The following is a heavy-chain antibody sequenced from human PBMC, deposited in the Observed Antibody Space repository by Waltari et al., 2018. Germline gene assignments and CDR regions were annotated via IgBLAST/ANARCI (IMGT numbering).Heavy chain of an antibody. J-gene: IGHJ3*02. Sequence: QVQLVQSGAEVKKPGSSVKVSCKASGGTFSSYAISWVRQAPGQGLEWMGGIIPILGTANYAQKFQGRVTITADESTSTADMELSSLRSEDTAVYYCASVRGRVAATRREEAFDIWGQGTMVTVSS. V-gene: IGHV1-69*13. CDR1: GGTFSSYA. CDR3: ASVRGRVAATRREEAFDI. D-gene: IGHD2-15*01. CDR2: IIPILGTA.